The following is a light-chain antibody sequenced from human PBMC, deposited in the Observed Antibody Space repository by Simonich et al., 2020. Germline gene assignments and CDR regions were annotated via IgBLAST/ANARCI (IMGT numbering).Light chain of an antibody. J-gene: IGKJ2*01. V-gene: IGKV4-1*01. CDR3: QQYYSTPPA. CDR2: WES. CDR1: QSVLYSSNNKNY. Sequence: DIVMTQSPDSLAVSLGERATINCKSSQSVLYSSNNKNYLAWYQQKPGQPPKLLIYWESTRESGVPDRFSGSGSGTDLTLTISSLQAEDVAVYYCQQYYSTPPAFGQGTKLEIK.